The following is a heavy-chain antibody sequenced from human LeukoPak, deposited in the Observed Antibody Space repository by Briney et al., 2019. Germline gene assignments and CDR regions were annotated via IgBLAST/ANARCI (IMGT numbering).Heavy chain of an antibody. V-gene: IGHV3-48*03. CDR3: ARDRFLANWFDP. D-gene: IGHD2/OR15-2a*01. Sequence: GGSLRLSCAASGFTFSSYEMNWVRQAPGKGLEWVSYISSSGSTIYYADSVKGRFTISRDNAKNSLYLQMNSLSAEDTAVYYCARDRFLANWFDPWGQGTLVTVSS. CDR2: ISSSGSTI. CDR1: GFTFSSYE. J-gene: IGHJ5*02.